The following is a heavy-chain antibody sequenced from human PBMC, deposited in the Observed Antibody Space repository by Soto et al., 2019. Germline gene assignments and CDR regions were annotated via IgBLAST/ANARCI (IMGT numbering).Heavy chain of an antibody. CDR2: IYSGGGT. Sequence: GGSLRLSCAASGFTVNSNYMTWVRQAPGKGLEWVSVIYSGGGTDYADSVKGRFTISRHNGENTLFLQMNSLRAEDTAVYYCARGRLSAGGFDYWGQGTLVTVSS. D-gene: IGHD3-10*01. CDR1: GFTVNSNY. V-gene: IGHV3-53*04. CDR3: ARGRLSAGGFDY. J-gene: IGHJ4*02.